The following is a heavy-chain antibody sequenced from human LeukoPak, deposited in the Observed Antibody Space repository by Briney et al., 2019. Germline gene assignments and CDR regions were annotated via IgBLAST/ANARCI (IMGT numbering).Heavy chain of an antibody. Sequence: SETLSLTCTVSGGSIRSSSYYWGWIRQPPGKGLEWIGSIYYTGNTYYPPSLKSRVTISVDTSKNQFSLKVSSVTAADTAVYYCARVGYSYGSDFDYWGQGTLVTVSS. CDR1: GGSIRSSSYY. J-gene: IGHJ4*02. CDR3: ARVGYSYGSDFDY. D-gene: IGHD5-18*01. CDR2: IYYTGNT. V-gene: IGHV4-39*07.